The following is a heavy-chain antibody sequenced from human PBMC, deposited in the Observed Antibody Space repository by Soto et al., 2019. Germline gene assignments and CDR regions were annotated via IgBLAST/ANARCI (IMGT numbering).Heavy chain of an antibody. CDR3: ARVQESWIDY. Sequence: WGSLRLSCAASGFTVSSNYIIWFRQSPFKGLEWVSVIYSGGSTYYADSVKGRFTISRDNSKNTLYLQMNSLRAEDTAVYYCARVQESWIDYWGQGTLVTVSS. CDR2: IYSGGST. D-gene: IGHD1-1*01. V-gene: IGHV3-53*01. J-gene: IGHJ4*02. CDR1: GFTVSSNY.